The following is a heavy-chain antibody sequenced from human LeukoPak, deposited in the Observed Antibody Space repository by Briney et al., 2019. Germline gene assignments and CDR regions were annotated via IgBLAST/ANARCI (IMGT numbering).Heavy chain of an antibody. CDR1: GYTFNSYG. CDR2: ISTYNGNT. CDR3: ARDLTTVTPIDY. Sequence: GASVKVSCKTSGYTFNSYGISWVRQAPGQGLEWMGWISTYNGNTNYAQNLQGRVTMTTDTSTSTAYMEVRSLRSDDTAVYYCARDLTTVTPIDYWGQGTLITVSS. J-gene: IGHJ4*02. V-gene: IGHV1-18*01. D-gene: IGHD4-17*01.